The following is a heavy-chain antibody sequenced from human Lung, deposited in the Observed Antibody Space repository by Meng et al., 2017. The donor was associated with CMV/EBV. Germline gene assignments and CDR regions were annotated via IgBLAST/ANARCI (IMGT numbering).Heavy chain of an antibody. D-gene: IGHD6-19*01. CDR3: VKDRMSSSWYNFDH. V-gene: IGHV3-9*01. J-gene: IGHJ4*02. CDR2: ISWNSKKI. CDR1: GFTFDDFA. Sequence: SLKISCAASGFTFDDFAMHWVRQGPGRGLEWVSGISWNSKKIDYADSVKGRFTISRDNAKNSVYLQMNSLRTDDTAFYFCVKDRMSSSWYNFDHWGQGTXVTVSS.